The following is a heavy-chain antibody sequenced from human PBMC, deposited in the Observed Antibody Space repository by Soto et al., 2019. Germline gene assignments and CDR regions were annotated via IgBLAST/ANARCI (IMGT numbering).Heavy chain of an antibody. Sequence: GGSLRLSCAAPGVTFSNYAMHWVRQAPGKGLEWVAAISYDGSNKYYADSVKGRFTISRDNSKNTLSLQMNTLRAEDTAVYYCARESVVYYFDHWGQGTLVTVSS. CDR2: ISYDGSNK. CDR1: GVTFSNYA. V-gene: IGHV3-30-3*01. CDR3: ARESVVYYFDH. D-gene: IGHD2-15*01. J-gene: IGHJ4*02.